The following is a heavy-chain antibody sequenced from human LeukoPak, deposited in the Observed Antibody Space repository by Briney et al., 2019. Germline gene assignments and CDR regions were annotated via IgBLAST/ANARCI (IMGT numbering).Heavy chain of an antibody. CDR3: ARGGDFGVVISPWTYYYMDV. D-gene: IGHD3-3*01. J-gene: IGHJ6*03. V-gene: IGHV3-23*01. Sequence: GGSLRLSCAASGFTFSSYAMSWVRQAPGKGLEWVSAISGSGGSTYYADSVKGRFTISRDNAKNSLYLQMNSLRAEDTAVYYCARGGDFGVVISPWTYYYMDVWGKGTTVTVSS. CDR1: GFTFSSYA. CDR2: ISGSGGST.